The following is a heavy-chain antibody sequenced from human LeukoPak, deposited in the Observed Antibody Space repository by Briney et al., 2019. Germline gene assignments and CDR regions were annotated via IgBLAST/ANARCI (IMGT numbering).Heavy chain of an antibody. V-gene: IGHV3-7*01. CDR2: INQDGRDK. J-gene: IGHJ4*02. Sequence: GGSLRLSCAASGFTFSSDWMSWVRQAPGKGLEWVANINQDGRDKSYVDSVRGRFTISRDNARNSLYLQMNSLRAEDTAMYYCAGGAGYWGQGTLATVSS. CDR1: GFTFSSDW. CDR3: AGGAGY.